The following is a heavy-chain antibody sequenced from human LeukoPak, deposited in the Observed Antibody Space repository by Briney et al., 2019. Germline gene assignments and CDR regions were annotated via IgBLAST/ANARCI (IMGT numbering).Heavy chain of an antibody. CDR1: GYTFTSYY. D-gene: IGHD5-18*01. CDR2: INPSGGST. Sequence: ASVTVSFTASGYTFTSYYMHWVRHAPGQGLEWMGIINPSGGSTSYAQKFQGRVTMTRDMSTSTVYMELSSLRSEDTAVYYCARAAGDPRIQLWSDWGQGTLVTVSS. J-gene: IGHJ4*02. CDR3: ARAAGDPRIQLWSD. V-gene: IGHV1-46*01.